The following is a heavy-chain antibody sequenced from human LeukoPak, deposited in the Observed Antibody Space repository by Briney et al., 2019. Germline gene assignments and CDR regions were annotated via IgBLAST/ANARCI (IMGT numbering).Heavy chain of an antibody. CDR1: GFTFSSYA. Sequence: GGSLRLSCAASGFTFSSYAMSWVRQAPGKGLEWVSAISGSGGSTYYTDSVKGRFTISRDNSKNTLYLQMNSLRAEDTAVYYCAKPYYYGSGSYYSRFDYWGQGTLVTVSS. J-gene: IGHJ4*02. D-gene: IGHD3-10*01. CDR2: ISGSGGST. V-gene: IGHV3-23*01. CDR3: AKPYYYGSGSYYSRFDY.